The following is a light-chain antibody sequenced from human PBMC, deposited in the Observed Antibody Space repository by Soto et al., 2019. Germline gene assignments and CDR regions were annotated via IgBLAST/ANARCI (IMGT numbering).Light chain of an antibody. CDR3: QHYYSDPPWT. Sequence: DIVMTKSPDSLAVSLGERATINCRSSQSVLYSFNNKNYLGWYQQKAGQPPRLLIYWASTRESGVPDRFSGSGSGTDFTLTISSVQAEDVAVYYCQHYYSDPPWTFGQGTKVEIK. J-gene: IGKJ1*01. V-gene: IGKV4-1*01. CDR2: WAS. CDR1: QSVLYSFNNKNY.